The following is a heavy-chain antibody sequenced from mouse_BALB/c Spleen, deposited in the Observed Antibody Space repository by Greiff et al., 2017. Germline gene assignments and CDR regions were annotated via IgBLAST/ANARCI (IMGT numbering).Heavy chain of an antibody. Sequence: VQLKQSGPELVKPGASVKMSCKASGYTFTSYVMHWVKQKPGQGLEWIGYINTYNDGTKYNEKFKGKATLTADKSSSTAYMELSSLTSEYSAVYYCARWRVYGDDGVYAMDYWGQGTSVTVSS. D-gene: IGHD2-2*01. CDR1: GYTFTSYV. CDR3: ARWRVYGDDGVYAMDY. J-gene: IGHJ4*01. CDR2: INTYNDGT. V-gene: IGHV1-14*01.